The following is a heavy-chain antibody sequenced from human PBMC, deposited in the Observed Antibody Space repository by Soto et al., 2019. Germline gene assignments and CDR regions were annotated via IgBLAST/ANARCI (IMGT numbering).Heavy chain of an antibody. V-gene: IGHV1-8*01. D-gene: IGHD6-19*01. J-gene: IGHJ4*02. Sequence: QVQLVQSGAEVKKPGASVKVSCKASGYTFTSYDINWVRQATGQGLEWMGWMNPNSGNTGYAQKFRGRVTMTRNTSIITAYMELSSLRSEDTAVYYCARSPSRTRIAVAGTPDYWGQGTLVTVSS. CDR2: MNPNSGNT. CDR1: GYTFTSYD. CDR3: ARSPSRTRIAVAGTPDY.